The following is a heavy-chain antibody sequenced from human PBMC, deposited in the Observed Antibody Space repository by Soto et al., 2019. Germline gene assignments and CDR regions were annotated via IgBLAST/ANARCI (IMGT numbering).Heavy chain of an antibody. Sequence: PVGSLRLSCEAYGFTFSTYGMRWVRQAPGKGLEWVAVFSYDGSNKNYADSVKGRFTISRENSRNTLYLKMNSLRPEDTVVYYCAKSSKGRGNAFLYYYAMEVWGQGTTVTVSS. D-gene: IGHD2-15*01. CDR2: FSYDGSNK. CDR1: GFTFSTYG. J-gene: IGHJ6*02. V-gene: IGHV3-30*18. CDR3: AKSSKGRGNAFLYYYAMEV.